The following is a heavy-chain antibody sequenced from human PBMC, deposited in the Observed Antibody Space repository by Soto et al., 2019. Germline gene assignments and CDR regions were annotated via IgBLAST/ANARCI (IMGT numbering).Heavy chain of an antibody. D-gene: IGHD4-17*01. J-gene: IGHJ4*02. Sequence: GESLKISCKGSGYKFTNYWIGWVRQMPDKGLEWMGFIYPDDSDIRYSPSFQGQVTISADKSISTAYLQWSSLKASDTSMYYCARHLLGVTTPYFDYWGQGTLVTVS. CDR3: ARHLLGVTTPYFDY. CDR2: IYPDDSDI. CDR1: GYKFTNYW. V-gene: IGHV5-51*01.